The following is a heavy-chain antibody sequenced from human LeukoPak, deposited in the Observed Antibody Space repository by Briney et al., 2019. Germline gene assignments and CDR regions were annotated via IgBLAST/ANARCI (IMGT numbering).Heavy chain of an antibody. J-gene: IGHJ5*02. V-gene: IGHV3-23*01. CDR2: VRGSDRDT. CDR3: AKCSRPTYGSGWCNWFGP. Sequence: PGGSLRLSCVASGFTFSSDAINWVRLAPGKGLEWVSSVRGSDRDTFYADSVKGRFVISRDNSRNTVYLQMNSLRAEDTAIYYCAKCSRPTYGSGWCNWFGPWGQGTLVSVSS. CDR1: GFTFSSDA. D-gene: IGHD6-19*01.